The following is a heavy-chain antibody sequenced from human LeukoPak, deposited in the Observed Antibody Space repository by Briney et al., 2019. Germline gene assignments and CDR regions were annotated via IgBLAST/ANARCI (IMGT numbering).Heavy chain of an antibody. CDR2: IKSDGST. V-gene: IGHV3-74*03. CDR1: GFTFSSYW. J-gene: IGHJ1*01. CDR3: ARAPSEIGGYYPEYFRH. Sequence: GGSLRLSCAASGFTFSSYWMHWVRQAPGKGLVWVSRIKSDGSTTYADSVKGRFTISRDNAKNTVSLQMNSLRAEDTGVYYCARAPSEIGGYYPEYFRHWGQGTLVTVSP. D-gene: IGHD3-22*01.